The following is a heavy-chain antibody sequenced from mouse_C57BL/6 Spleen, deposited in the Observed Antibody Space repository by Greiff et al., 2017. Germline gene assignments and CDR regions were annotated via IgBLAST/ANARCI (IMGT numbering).Heavy chain of an antibody. V-gene: IGHV1-82*01. CDR2: IYPGDGDT. Sequence: QVQLQQSGPELVKPGASVKISCKASGYAFSSSWMNWVKQRPGKGLEWIGRIYPGDGDTNYNGKFKGKATLTADKSSSTAYMQLSSLTSEDSAVYFCARGGLAHTMDYWGQGTSVTVSS. CDR1: GYAFSSSW. D-gene: IGHD2-2*01. CDR3: ARGGLAHTMDY. J-gene: IGHJ4*01.